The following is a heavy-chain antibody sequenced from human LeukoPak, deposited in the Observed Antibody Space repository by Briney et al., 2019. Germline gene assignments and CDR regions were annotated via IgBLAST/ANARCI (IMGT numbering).Heavy chain of an antibody. CDR3: ASTDAYGSGSYYEPDY. CDR2: LYYSGS. D-gene: IGHD3-10*01. CDR1: GDSISSSSYY. J-gene: IGHJ4*02. Sequence: SETLPLTCTVSGDSISSSSYYWGWIRQPPGKGLEWIGSLYYSGSYYNPSLKSRVTISVDKSKNQFSLKLSSVTAADTAVYYCASTDAYGSGSYYEPDYWGQGTLVTVSS. V-gene: IGHV4-39*07.